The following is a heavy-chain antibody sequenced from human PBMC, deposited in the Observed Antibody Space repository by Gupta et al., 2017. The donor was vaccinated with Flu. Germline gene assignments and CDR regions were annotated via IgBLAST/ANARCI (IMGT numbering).Heavy chain of an antibody. V-gene: IGHV1-2*02. CDR2: INPKSGGT. CDR3: ARSWGASSGSGYYYEYYYYGMDV. J-gene: IGHJ6*02. D-gene: IGHD3-22*01. CDR1: GYTFTDYY. Sequence: QVQLVQSGAEVKKPGASVKVSCKASGYTFTDYYMHWVRQAPGQGLEWMGWINPKSGGTNYAQKFQGRVTMTRDTSISTAYMELSRLRSDDTAVYYCARSWGASSGSGYYYEYYYYGMDVWGQGTTVTVSS.